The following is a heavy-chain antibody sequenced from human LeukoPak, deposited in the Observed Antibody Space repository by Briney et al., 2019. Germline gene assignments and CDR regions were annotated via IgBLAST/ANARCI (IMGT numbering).Heavy chain of an antibody. D-gene: IGHD2-2*01. V-gene: IGHV3-48*04. J-gene: IGHJ4*02. CDR2: ISSSSSTI. CDR1: GFTFSSYS. CDR3: ARDRLRHSDYCSSTSCLFPYFDY. Sequence: PGGSLRLSCAASGFTFSSYSMNWVRQAPGKGLEWVSYISSSSSTIYYADSVKGRFTISRDNAKNSLYLQMNSLRAEDTAVYYCARDRLRHSDYCSSTSCLFPYFDYWGQGTLVTVSS.